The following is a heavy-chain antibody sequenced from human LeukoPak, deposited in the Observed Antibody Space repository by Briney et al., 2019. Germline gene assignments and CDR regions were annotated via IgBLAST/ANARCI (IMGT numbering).Heavy chain of an antibody. V-gene: IGHV3-21*01. D-gene: IGHD1-1*01. CDR3: ARGCLLEGRDYYYYYYMDV. CDR2: ISSSGSSI. CDR1: GFTFGGYG. Sequence: PGGSLRLSCAASGFTFGGYGMSWVRQAPGKGLEWVSSISSSGSSIYYADSVKGRFTISRDNAKNSLYLQMNSLRAEDTAVYHCARGCLLEGRDYYYYYYMDVWGKGTTVTVSS. J-gene: IGHJ6*03.